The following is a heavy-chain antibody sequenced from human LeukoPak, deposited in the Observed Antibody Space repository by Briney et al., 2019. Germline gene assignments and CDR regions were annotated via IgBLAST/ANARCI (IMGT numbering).Heavy chain of an antibody. V-gene: IGHV3-11*01. CDR1: AFTFSDNY. CDR2: ISPSGTDI. J-gene: IGHJ4*02. CDR3: AKPAKTDYADY. D-gene: IGHD1-14*01. Sequence: GGSLRLSCAVSAFTFSDNYMTWIRQAPGKGLESVSYISPSGTDISYADSVKGRFTISRDNAKNSLYLQMNSLRAEDTALYYCAKPAKTDYADYWGQGTLVTVSS.